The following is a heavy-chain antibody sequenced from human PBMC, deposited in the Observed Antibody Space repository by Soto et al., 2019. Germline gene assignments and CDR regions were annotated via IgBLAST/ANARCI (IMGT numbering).Heavy chain of an antibody. D-gene: IGHD3-22*01. Sequence: QVQLQESGPGLVKPSQTLSLTCSVSGGSINSDDYYWSWIRQPPGKGLEWIGYIYYTGSTFHNPSLKSRINSSLDTSKNQFSLKLNSVTAADTAVYYCATVPTYYYDRNGYANAFDKWGQGTMVTVSS. V-gene: IGHV4-30-4*01. CDR3: ATVPTYYYDRNGYANAFDK. J-gene: IGHJ3*02. CDR1: GGSINSDDYY. CDR2: IYYTGST.